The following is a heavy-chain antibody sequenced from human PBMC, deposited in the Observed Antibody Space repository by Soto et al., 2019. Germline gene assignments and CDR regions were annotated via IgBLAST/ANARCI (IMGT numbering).Heavy chain of an antibody. D-gene: IGHD6-13*01. CDR2: INTNTGNP. CDR3: ARPLYSVGYSSSWYELGSNWFDP. CDR1: GYTFTSYA. Sequence: GASVKVSCKASGYTFTSYAMNWVRQAPGQGLEWMGWINTNTGNPTYAQGFTGRFVFSLDTSVSTAYLQICSLKASDTAMYYCARPLYSVGYSSSWYELGSNWFDPWGQGTLVTVSS. J-gene: IGHJ5*02. V-gene: IGHV7-4-1*01.